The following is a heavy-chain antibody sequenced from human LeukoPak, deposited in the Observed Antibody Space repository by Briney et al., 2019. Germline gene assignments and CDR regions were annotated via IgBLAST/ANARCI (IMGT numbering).Heavy chain of an antibody. Sequence: SETLSLTCTVSGGSISSGGYYWSWIRQHPGEGLEWIGYIYYSGSTYYNPSLKSRVTISVDTSKNQFSLKLSSVTAADTAVYYCAGDRTDYGDYDYYFDYWGQGTLVTVSS. V-gene: IGHV4-31*03. CDR1: GGSISSGGYY. D-gene: IGHD4-17*01. CDR3: AGDRTDYGDYDYYFDY. J-gene: IGHJ4*02. CDR2: IYYSGST.